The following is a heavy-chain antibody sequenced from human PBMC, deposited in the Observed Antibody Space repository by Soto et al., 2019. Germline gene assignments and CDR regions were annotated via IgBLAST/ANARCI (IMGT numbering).Heavy chain of an antibody. V-gene: IGHV1-46*01. CDR2: FNPSGGTA. D-gene: IGHD4-17*01. CDR3: ARGGTTMVTPPFDP. Sequence: ASVKVSCKASGYTFTSYYMHWVRQAPGQGLEWVGIFNPSGGTATYAQKFQGRVTMTRDTSTSTVYMELSSLRSEDTAVYYCARGGTTMVTPPFDPWGQGPLVTVYS. J-gene: IGHJ5*02. CDR1: GYTFTSYY.